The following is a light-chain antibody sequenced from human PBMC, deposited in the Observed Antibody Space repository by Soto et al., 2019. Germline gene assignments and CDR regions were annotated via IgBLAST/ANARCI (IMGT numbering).Light chain of an antibody. J-gene: IGKJ5*01. CDR2: DTA. CDR1: EKIRGR. V-gene: IGKV3-11*01. Sequence: DIVLTQSPATRSFSTGERATLSCRPGEKIRGRLAGYQQRPGQPPRLLINDTANRANGIPATFSGSGSGTAFTLTISGLEPADLGVYYCQQRHNWPITFGQGTRLEIK. CDR3: QQRHNWPIT.